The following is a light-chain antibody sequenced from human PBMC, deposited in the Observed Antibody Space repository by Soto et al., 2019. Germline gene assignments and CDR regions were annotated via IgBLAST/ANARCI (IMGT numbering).Light chain of an antibody. V-gene: IGLV2-14*03. CDR3: SSYTSSSTWL. CDR1: SSDVGAYNY. CDR2: EVS. Sequence: QSALTQPASVSGSPGQSITISCTGTSSDVGAYNYVSWYQQHPGKAPKLMIYEVSNRLSGVSNRFSGSKSANTASLTISGLQAGDEADYYCSSYTSSSTWLFGGGTKLTVL. J-gene: IGLJ3*02.